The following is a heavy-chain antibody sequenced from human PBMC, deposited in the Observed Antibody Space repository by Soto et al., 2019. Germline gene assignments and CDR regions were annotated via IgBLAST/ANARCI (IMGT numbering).Heavy chain of an antibody. CDR3: VRAPQTLAGAGIWY. Sequence: QVQLVQSGAEVKKPGASVKVSCKASGYTFTSYGISWVRQAPGQGLEWMGWISGYNGDTNYAQKLQGRVTMTTDTSTSTAYMELRSLRSDDTSVYYCVRAPQTLAGAGIWYWGQGTLVTVSS. J-gene: IGHJ4*02. CDR2: ISGYNGDT. D-gene: IGHD6-13*01. V-gene: IGHV1-18*04. CDR1: GYTFTSYG.